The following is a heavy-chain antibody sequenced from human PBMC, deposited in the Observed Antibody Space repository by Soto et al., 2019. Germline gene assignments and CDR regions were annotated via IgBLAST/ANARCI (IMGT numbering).Heavy chain of an antibody. CDR1: GYTFTGYY. V-gene: IGHV1-2*02. D-gene: IGHD2-15*01. J-gene: IGHJ4*02. CDR2: INPNSGGT. CDR3: ARDLRRLRGTLTHSDY. Sequence: ASVKVSCKASGYTFTGYYMHWVRQAPGQGLEWMGWINPNSGGTNYAQKFQGRVTMTRDTSISTAYMELSRLRSDDTAVYYRARDLRRLRGTLTHSDYWGQGTLVTVSS.